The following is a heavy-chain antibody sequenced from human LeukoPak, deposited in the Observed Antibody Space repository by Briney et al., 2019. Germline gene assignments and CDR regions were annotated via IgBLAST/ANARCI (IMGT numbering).Heavy chain of an antibody. D-gene: IGHD6-19*01. J-gene: IGHJ3*02. CDR3: ASFDSSGWYGGRDDAFDI. CDR1: GYTFTSYY. V-gene: IGHV1-46*01. Sequence: ASVKVSCKASGYTFTSYYMHWVRQAPGQGLEWMGIINPSGGSTSYAQKFQGRVAMTRDTPTSTVYMELSSLRSEDTAVYYCASFDSSGWYGGRDDAFDIWGQGAMVTVSS. CDR2: INPSGGST.